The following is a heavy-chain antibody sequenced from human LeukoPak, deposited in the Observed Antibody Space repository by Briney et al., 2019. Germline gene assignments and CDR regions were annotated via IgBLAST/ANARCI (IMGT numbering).Heavy chain of an antibody. V-gene: IGHV3-30*18. J-gene: IGHJ4*02. CDR1: GFTFSNYV. D-gene: IGHD2-15*01. CDR3: TETRGYCSGGSCFNFDY. CDR2: ISSDGSNK. Sequence: GGSLRLSCAPSGFTFSNYVMHWVRQAPGKGLEWVAVISSDGSNKYYADSVKGRFTISRDNSKNTLYLQMNSLRAEDTAIYYCTETRGYCSGGSCFNFDYWGQGTLVTVSS.